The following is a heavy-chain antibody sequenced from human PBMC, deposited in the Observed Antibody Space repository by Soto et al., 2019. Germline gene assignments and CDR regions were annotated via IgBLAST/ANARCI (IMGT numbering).Heavy chain of an antibody. CDR3: ARDLGGWPDY. J-gene: IGHJ4*02. V-gene: IGHV3-30-3*01. CDR1: GFTFSSYA. Sequence: TGGSLRLSCAASGFTFSSYAMHWVRQTPGKGLEWVALISYDGTDKYYTDSVKGRFTISRDNSKNTLYLQMNSLRAEDTAVYYCARDLGGWPDYWGQGTRVTVSS. D-gene: IGHD2-15*01. CDR2: ISYDGTDK.